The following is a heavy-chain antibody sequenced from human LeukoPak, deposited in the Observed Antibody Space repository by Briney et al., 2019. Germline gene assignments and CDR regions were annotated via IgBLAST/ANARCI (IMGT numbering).Heavy chain of an antibody. J-gene: IGHJ6*02. CDR2: IIPILGIA. D-gene: IGHD2-2*01. Sequence: GASVKVSCKASGGTFSSYAISWVRQAPGQGLEWMGRIIPILGIANYAQKFQGRVTITADKSTSTAYMELSSLRSEDTAVYYCARGDGSTSCLQYYYYYCGVDVWGQGTTVTVSS. CDR3: ARGDGSTSCLQYYYYYCGVDV. CDR1: GGTFSSYA. V-gene: IGHV1-69*04.